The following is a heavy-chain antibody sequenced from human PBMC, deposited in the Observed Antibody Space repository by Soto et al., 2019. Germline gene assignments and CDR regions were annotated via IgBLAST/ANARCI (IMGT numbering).Heavy chain of an antibody. D-gene: IGHD2-15*01. CDR1: GGSISSGDYY. Sequence: PSETLSLTCTVSGGSISSGDYYWSWIRQPPGKGLEWIGYIYYGGSTYYNPSLKSRVTISVDTSKSQFSLKLSSVTAADTAVYYCARGRGCSGGSCYGWFDPWGQGTLVTVSS. CDR2: IYYGGST. V-gene: IGHV4-30-4*01. CDR3: ARGRGCSGGSCYGWFDP. J-gene: IGHJ5*02.